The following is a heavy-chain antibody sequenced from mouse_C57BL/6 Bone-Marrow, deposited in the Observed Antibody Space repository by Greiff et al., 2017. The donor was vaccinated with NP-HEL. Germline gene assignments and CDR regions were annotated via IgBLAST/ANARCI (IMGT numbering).Heavy chain of an antibody. CDR1: GFTFSSYA. D-gene: IGHD1-1*01. V-gene: IGHV5-4*01. CDR2: ISDGGSYT. Sequence: EVKVEESGGGLVKPGGSLKLSCAASGFTFSSYAMSWVRQTPEKRLEWVATISDGGSYTYYPDNVKGRFTISRDNAKNNLYLQMSHLKSEDTAMYYCARDGHYGSSYYFDYWGQGTTLTVSS. CDR3: ARDGHYGSSYYFDY. J-gene: IGHJ2*01.